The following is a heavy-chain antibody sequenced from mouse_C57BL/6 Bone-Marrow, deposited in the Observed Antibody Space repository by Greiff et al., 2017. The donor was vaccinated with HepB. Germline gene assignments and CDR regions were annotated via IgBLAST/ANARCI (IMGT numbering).Heavy chain of an antibody. D-gene: IGHD1-1*01. Sequence: DVMLVESGEGLVKPGGSLKLSCAASGFTFSSYAMSWVRQTPEKRLEWVAYISSGGDYIYYADTVKGRFTISRDNARNTLYLQMSSLKSEDTAMYYCTRVGIYYYGSSYWYFDVWGTGTTVTVSS. V-gene: IGHV5-9-1*02. CDR3: TRVGIYYYGSSYWYFDV. CDR1: GFTFSSYA. J-gene: IGHJ1*03. CDR2: ISSGGDYI.